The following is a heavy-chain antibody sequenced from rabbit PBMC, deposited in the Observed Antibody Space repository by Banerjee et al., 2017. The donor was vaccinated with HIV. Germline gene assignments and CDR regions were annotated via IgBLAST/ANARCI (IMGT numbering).Heavy chain of an antibody. CDR3: ARDLAGVIGWNFNF. Sequence: QSLEESGGDLVKPGASLTLTCTASGFSLSIYEMCWVRQAPGKGLEWIACINTNSGNAVYASWAKGRFTISKTSSTTVTLQMTSLTAADTATYFCARDLAGVIGWNFNFWGPGTLVTVS. J-gene: IGHJ4*01. V-gene: IGHV1S40*01. CDR1: GFSLSIYE. CDR2: INTNSGNA. D-gene: IGHD4-1*01.